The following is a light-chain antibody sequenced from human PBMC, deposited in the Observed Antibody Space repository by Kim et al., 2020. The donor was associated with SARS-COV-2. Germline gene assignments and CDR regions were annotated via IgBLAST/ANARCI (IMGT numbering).Light chain of an antibody. CDR1: NSNLGAGYE. V-gene: IGLV1-40*01. Sequence: QSVLTQPPSMSGAPWESVTISCTGSNSNLGAGYEVHWYQQVPGEAPKLLIFDNYNRPSGVPDRFSGSRSVASASLAISGLQAEDEAVYYCQSYDTGLSGIIFGGGTQLTVL. CDR2: DNY. CDR3: QSYDTGLSGII. J-gene: IGLJ2*01.